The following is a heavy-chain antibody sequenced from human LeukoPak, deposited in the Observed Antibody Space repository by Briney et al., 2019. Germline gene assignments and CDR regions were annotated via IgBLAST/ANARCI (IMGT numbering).Heavy chain of an antibody. CDR2: IVVGSGNT. CDR3: AVGPVSTWLNY. CDR1: GFTFTSSA. Sequence: SVKVSCKASGFTFTSSAMQWVRQARGQRLEWIGWIVVGSGNTNYAQKFQERVTITRDMSTSTAYMELSSLRSEGTAVYYCAVGPVSTWLNYWGQGTLVTVSS. J-gene: IGHJ4*02. V-gene: IGHV1-58*02. D-gene: IGHD3-16*01.